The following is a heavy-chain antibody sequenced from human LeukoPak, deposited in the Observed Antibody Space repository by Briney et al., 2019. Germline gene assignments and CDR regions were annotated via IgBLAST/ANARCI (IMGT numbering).Heavy chain of an antibody. CDR3: ATYEQQLAFDN. J-gene: IGHJ4*02. CDR2: IYTSGST. V-gene: IGHV4-4*07. CDR1: GGSISSYY. D-gene: IGHD6-13*01. Sequence: SETLSPTCTVSGGSISSYYWSWIRQPAGKGLEWIGRIYTSGSTHYNPSLKSRVTMSVDTSKKQFSLKLNSVTAADTAVYYCATYEQQLAFDNWGQGTPVTVSS.